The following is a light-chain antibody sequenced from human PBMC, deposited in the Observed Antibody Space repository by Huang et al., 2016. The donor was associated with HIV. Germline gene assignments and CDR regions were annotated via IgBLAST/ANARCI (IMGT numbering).Light chain of an antibody. CDR1: QSVSGD. J-gene: IGKJ5*01. V-gene: IGKV3-11*01. CDR3: QQSSKSIT. Sequence: EIVLTQFQATLSVSPGERATLSCRASQSVSGDLAWYQHKRGQAPRLVSHDASNRATCIPDRFSGSGSGTDFTLTLSSLEPEHFALYYCQQSSKSITFGQGTRLEIK. CDR2: DAS.